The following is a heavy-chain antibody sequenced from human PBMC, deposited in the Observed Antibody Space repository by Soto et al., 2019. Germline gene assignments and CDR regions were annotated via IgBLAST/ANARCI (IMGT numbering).Heavy chain of an antibody. Sequence: ASVKVSCKASGYTFTSYDINWVRQATGQGLEWMGWMNPNSGNTGYAQKFQGRVTMTRNTSISTAYMELSSLRSEDTAVYYCARMDYYGSGITNWLDPWGQGTLVTVSS. CDR3: ARMDYYGSGITNWLDP. CDR2: MNPNSGNT. V-gene: IGHV1-8*01. J-gene: IGHJ5*02. D-gene: IGHD3-10*01. CDR1: GYTFTSYD.